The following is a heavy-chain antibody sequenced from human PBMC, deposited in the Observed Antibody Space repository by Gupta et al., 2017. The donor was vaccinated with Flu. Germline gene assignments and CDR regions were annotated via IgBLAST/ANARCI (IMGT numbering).Heavy chain of an antibody. D-gene: IGHD6-25*01. Sequence: GLEWVSIITGSGGTTYYADSVKGRFTISRDNSKSTLYLQMNSLRVEDTASYYCVTAPGYWGYYMDVWGKGTAVTVSS. V-gene: IGHV3-23*01. CDR2: ITGSGGTT. J-gene: IGHJ6*03. CDR3: VTAPGYWGYYMDV.